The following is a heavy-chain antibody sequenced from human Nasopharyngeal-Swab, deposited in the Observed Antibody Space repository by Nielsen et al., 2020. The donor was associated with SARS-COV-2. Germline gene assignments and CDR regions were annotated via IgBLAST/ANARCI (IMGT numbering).Heavy chain of an antibody. Sequence: SETLSLTCTVSGGSISSSSYYWSWIRQPPGKGLEWIGYIYYSGSTNYNPSLKSRVTISVDTSKNQFSLKLSSVTAADTAVYYCARELRIGNFDYWGQGTLVTVSS. CDR1: GGSISSSSYY. V-gene: IGHV4-61*01. D-gene: IGHD2-15*01. J-gene: IGHJ4*02. CDR2: IYYSGST. CDR3: ARELRIGNFDY.